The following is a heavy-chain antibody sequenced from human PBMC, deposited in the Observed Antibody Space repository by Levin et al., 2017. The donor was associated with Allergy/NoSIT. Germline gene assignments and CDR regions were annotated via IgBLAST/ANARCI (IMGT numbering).Heavy chain of an antibody. CDR2: IWYDGSNK. CDR1: GFTFSSYG. J-gene: IGHJ4*02. CDR3: ARDPGSSYGLMYYFDY. Sequence: LSLTCAASGFTFSSYGMHWVRQAPGKGLEWVAVIWYDGSNKYYADSVKGRFTISRDNSKNTLYLQMNSLRAEDTAVYYCARDPGSSYGLMYYFDYWGQGTLVTVSS. D-gene: IGHD5-18*01. V-gene: IGHV3-33*01.